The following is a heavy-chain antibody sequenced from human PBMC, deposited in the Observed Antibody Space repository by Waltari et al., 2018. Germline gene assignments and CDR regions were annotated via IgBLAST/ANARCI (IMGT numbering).Heavy chain of an antibody. CDR3: ARDRLIVATIAPFDY. CDR2: IWYDGSNK. Sequence: QVQLVESGGGVVQPGRSLRLSCAASGFTFSSYGMHWVRQAPGKGLEWVAVIWYDGSNKYYADSVKGRFTISRDNSKNTLYLQMNSLRAEDTAVYYCARDRLIVATIAPFDYWGQGTLVTVSS. CDR1: GFTFSSYG. V-gene: IGHV3-33*01. D-gene: IGHD5-12*01. J-gene: IGHJ4*02.